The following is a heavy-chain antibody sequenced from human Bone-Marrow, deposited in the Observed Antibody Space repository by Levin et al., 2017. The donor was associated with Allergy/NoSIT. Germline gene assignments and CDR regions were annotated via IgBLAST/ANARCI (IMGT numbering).Heavy chain of an antibody. Sequence: GGSLRLSCEASGFTFSNSWMSWVRQAPGRGLEWVGRIKGKIDGVTADYAVPVKGRFTISRDDSKKTLYLQMDSLKTEDTGVYYCTTDGAMVVVPAAIGYWGQGTLVTVSS. CDR3: TTDGAMVVVPAAIGY. V-gene: IGHV3-15*01. CDR1: GFTFSNSW. CDR2: IKGKIDGVTA. D-gene: IGHD2-2*01. J-gene: IGHJ4*02.